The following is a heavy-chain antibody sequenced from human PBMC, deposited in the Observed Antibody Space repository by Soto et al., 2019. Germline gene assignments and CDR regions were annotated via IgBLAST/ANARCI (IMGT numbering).Heavy chain of an antibody. CDR1: GDSISSHY. Sequence: SETLSLTCTVSGDSISSHYWSWIRQPPGKGLEWIGHIYHSGGTRYNPSLRSRVTISVDTSKNQFSLKLRPVTAADTAVYYCAKNVAVAGFCLDPWGQGILVTVSS. CDR3: AKNVAVAGFCLDP. V-gene: IGHV4-59*11. CDR2: IYHSGGT. J-gene: IGHJ5*02. D-gene: IGHD6-19*01.